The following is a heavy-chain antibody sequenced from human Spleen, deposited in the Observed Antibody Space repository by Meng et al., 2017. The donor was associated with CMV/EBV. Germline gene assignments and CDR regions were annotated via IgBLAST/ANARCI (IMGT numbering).Heavy chain of an antibody. CDR1: GFTFSSYE. Sequence: GESLKISCAASGFTFSSYEMNWVRQAPGKGLEWVSYISSSGSTIYYADSVKGRFTISRDNAKNSLYLQMNSLRAEDTAVYYCARDRSSWYQPRGYYGMDVWGQGTTVTVSS. V-gene: IGHV3-48*03. J-gene: IGHJ6*02. CDR3: ARDRSSWYQPRGYYGMDV. D-gene: IGHD6-13*01. CDR2: ISSSGSTI.